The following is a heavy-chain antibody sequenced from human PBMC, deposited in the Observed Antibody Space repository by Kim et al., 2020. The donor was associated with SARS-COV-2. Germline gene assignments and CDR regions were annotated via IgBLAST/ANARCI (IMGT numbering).Heavy chain of an antibody. CDR3: ARGPGDCGGDCYSPRYFDL. CDR2: MNPNSGNT. J-gene: IGHJ2*01. V-gene: IGHV1-8*01. D-gene: IGHD2-21*02. CDR1: GYTFTSYD. Sequence: ASVKVSCKASGYTFTSYDINWVRQATGQGLEWRGWMNPNSGNTGYAQKFQGRVTMTRNTSISTAYMELSSLRSEDTAVYYCARGPGDCGGDCYSPRYFDLWGRGTLVTVSS.